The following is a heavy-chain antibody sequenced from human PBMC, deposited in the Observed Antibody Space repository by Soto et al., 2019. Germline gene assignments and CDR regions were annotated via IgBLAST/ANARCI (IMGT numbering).Heavy chain of an antibody. V-gene: IGHV4-34*01. J-gene: IGHJ4*02. CDR3: ARVGSLRLGELSLYLFDY. D-gene: IGHD3-16*02. Sequence: SETLSLTCAVYGGSFSGYYWSWIRQPPGKGLEWIGEINHSGSTNYNPSLKSRVTISVDTSKNQFSLKLSSVTAADTAVYYCARVGSLRLGELSLYLFDYWGQGTLVTVSS. CDR2: INHSGST. CDR1: GGSFSGYY.